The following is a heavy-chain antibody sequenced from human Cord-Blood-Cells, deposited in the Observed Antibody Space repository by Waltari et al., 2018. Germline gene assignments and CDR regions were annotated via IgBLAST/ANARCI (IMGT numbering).Heavy chain of an antibody. CDR2: ISGRWGST. Sequence: EVQLLESGGGLVQPGGSLRLSCAASGFTFSSYAMSWVRQAPGKGLEWVSAISGRWGSTYYADSVKGRFTISRDNSKNTLYLQMNSLRAEDTAVYYCAKAYYYDSSGFFDYWGQGTLVTVSS. D-gene: IGHD3-22*01. V-gene: IGHV3-23*01. J-gene: IGHJ4*02. CDR3: AKAYYYDSSGFFDY. CDR1: GFTFSSYA.